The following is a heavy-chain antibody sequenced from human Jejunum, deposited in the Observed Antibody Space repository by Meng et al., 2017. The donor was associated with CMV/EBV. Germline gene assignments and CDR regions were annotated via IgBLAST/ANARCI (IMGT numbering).Heavy chain of an antibody. CDR2: INPNTGGT. CDR3: AKDGGSYLDYYFDY. D-gene: IGHD1-26*01. Sequence: EYTFTDYYRHWVRQAPGQGLEWMGWINPNTGGTNYAQKFQGRVTMTRDTSTNTAYMELTRLRSDDTALYYCAKDGGSYLDYYFDYWGQGTLVTVSS. V-gene: IGHV1-2*02. CDR1: EYTFTDYY. J-gene: IGHJ4*02.